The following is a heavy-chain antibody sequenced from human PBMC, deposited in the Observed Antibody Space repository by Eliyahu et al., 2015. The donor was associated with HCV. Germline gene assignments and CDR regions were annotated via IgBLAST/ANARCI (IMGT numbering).Heavy chain of an antibody. CDR2: ISGSGDTI. CDR1: GFXXSXYA. V-gene: IGHV3-23*01. J-gene: IGHJ6*02. CDR3: AKVSRRSTRRWYYNGMDV. Sequence: EVQLLGSGGGSVQPGGSLXLSCAGSGFXXSXYAXSWVRXAPGKGLEWVSVISGSGDTIYYADPVKGRFTVSRDNSESTLYVQMNNLRAEDTAVYYCAKVSRRSTRRWYYNGMDVWGQGTTVTV. D-gene: IGHD2-2*01.